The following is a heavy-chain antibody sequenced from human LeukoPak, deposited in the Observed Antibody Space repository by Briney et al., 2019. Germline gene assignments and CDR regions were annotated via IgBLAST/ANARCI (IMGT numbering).Heavy chain of an antibody. CDR1: GFTFSSYG. J-gene: IGHJ4*02. CDR2: ISYDGSNK. CDR3: AKVHADGSYPPHFDY. Sequence: GGSLRLSCAASGFTFSSYGMHWVRQAPGKGLECVAVISYDGSNKYYADSVKGRFTISRDNSKNTLYLQMNSLRAEDTAVYYCAKVHADGSYPPHFDYWGQGTLVTVSS. V-gene: IGHV3-30*18. D-gene: IGHD1-26*01.